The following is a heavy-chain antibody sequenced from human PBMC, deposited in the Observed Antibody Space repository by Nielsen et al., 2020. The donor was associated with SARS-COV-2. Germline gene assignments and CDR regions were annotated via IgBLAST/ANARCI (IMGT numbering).Heavy chain of an antibody. J-gene: IGHJ1*01. V-gene: IGHV4-34*01. CDR1: GGSFSGYY. D-gene: IGHD5-18*01. CDR3: AKGGYSYASGPEHFQQ. CDR2: INHSGTA. Sequence: SETLSLTCAVYGGSFSGYYWSWIRQPPGKGLEWIGEINHSGTANYNPSLKSRVTISIDTSKNQYSLKVSSVTAADTAVYYCAKGGYSYASGPEHFQQWGHGTLVSVSS.